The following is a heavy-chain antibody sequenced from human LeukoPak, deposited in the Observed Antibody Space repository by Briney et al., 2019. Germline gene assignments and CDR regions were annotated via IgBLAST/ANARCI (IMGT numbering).Heavy chain of an antibody. D-gene: IGHD7-27*01. J-gene: IGHJ4*02. V-gene: IGHV3-15*01. CDR2: IKSKTDGGTT. Sequence: GGSLRLSCVASGFTFTNAWMNWGRQAPGKGLEWVGRIKSKTDGGTTDYVAPVKGRFTISRDDSKHTLYLQLNSLKTEDTAVYYCTTGNWGSFSFWGQGTLVTVSS. CDR1: GFTFTNAW. CDR3: TTGNWGSFSF.